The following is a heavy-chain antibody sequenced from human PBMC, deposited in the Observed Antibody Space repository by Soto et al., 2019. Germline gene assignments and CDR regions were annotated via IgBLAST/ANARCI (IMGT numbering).Heavy chain of an antibody. D-gene: IGHD2-15*01. J-gene: IGHJ3*02. Sequence: QVQLQQWGAGLLKPSETLSLTCAVYGGSFSGYYWSWIRQPPGKGLEWIGEINHSGSTNYNLSLKSRVTISVDTSKNQFSLKLSSVTAADTAVYYCARSWYDAFDIWGQGTMVTVSS. V-gene: IGHV4-34*01. CDR1: GGSFSGYY. CDR2: INHSGST. CDR3: ARSWYDAFDI.